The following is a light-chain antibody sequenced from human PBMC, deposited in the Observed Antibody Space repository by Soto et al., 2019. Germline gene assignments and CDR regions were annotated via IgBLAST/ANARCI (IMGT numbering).Light chain of an antibody. J-gene: IGLJ2*01. CDR3: SSYAGSNNLVV. CDR1: SSDVGGYNY. Sequence: QSALTQPPSASASPGQSVTISCTGTSSDVGGYNYVSWYQQHPGKAPKLMIYEVSKRPSGVPDRFSGSKSGNTASLTVSGLQAEDEADYYCSSYAGSNNLVVFGGGTKVTVL. CDR2: EVS. V-gene: IGLV2-8*01.